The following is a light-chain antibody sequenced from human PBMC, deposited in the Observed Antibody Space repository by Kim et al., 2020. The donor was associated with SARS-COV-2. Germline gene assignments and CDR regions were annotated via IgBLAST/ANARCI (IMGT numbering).Light chain of an antibody. CDR3: CAYAGFSTLV. CDR2: EVT. J-gene: IGLJ1*01. CDR1: SSDIGEYDF. V-gene: IGLV2-8*01. Sequence: HAVTITCTGTSSDIGEYDFFSWYHQHPGQVPKLMIYEVTKRPSGVPDRFSGSKSGNTASLTVSGLQAEDEAQYYCCAYAGFSTLVFGTGTKVTVL.